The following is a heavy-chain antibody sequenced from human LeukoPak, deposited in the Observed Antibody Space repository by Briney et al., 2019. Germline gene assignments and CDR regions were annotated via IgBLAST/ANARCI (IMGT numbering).Heavy chain of an antibody. Sequence: GGSLRLSCAASGFTFSSYAMSWVRQAPGKGLEWVSGISLDGATTYYAGSVEGRFTISRDNSKNTLYLQMNSLRAEDTAVYYCAKGGRYCSGGSCFIFDYWGQGTLVTVSS. CDR1: GFTFSSYA. D-gene: IGHD2-15*01. CDR3: AKGGRYCSGGSCFIFDY. V-gene: IGHV3-23*01. J-gene: IGHJ4*02. CDR2: ISLDGATT.